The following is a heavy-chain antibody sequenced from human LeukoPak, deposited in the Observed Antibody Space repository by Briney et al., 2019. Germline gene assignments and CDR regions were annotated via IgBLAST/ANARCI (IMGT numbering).Heavy chain of an antibody. V-gene: IGHV3-48*01. CDR1: GFTFSSYS. CDR2: ISSSSSTI. D-gene: IGHD4-17*01. CDR3: AKGRYHLATVTLLDY. Sequence: GSLRLSCAASGFTFSSYSMNWVRQAPGKGLEWVSYISSSSSTIYYADSVKGRFTISRDNSKNTLYLQMNSLRAEDTAVYYCAKGRYHLATVTLLDYWGQGTLVTVSS. J-gene: IGHJ4*02.